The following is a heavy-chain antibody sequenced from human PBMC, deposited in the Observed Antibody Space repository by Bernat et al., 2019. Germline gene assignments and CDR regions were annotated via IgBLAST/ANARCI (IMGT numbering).Heavy chain of an antibody. CDR1: GFTFSSYG. Sequence: VQLVESGGGVVQPGRSLRLSCAASGFTFSSYGMHWVRQAPGKGLEWVAVIWYDGSNKYYADSVKGRFTISRDNSKNTLYLQMNSLRAEDTAVYYCARDAGIAVAGTGEGFDYWGQGTLVTVSS. V-gene: IGHV3-33*01. CDR2: IWYDGSNK. J-gene: IGHJ4*02. CDR3: ARDAGIAVAGTGEGFDY. D-gene: IGHD6-19*01.